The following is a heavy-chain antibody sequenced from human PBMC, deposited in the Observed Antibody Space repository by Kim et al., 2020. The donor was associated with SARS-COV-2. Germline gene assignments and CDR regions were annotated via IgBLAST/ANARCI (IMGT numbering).Heavy chain of an antibody. J-gene: IGHJ3*02. V-gene: IGHV1-2*04. CDR1: GYTFTGYY. D-gene: IGHD5-12*01. CDR3: ARGGGYDFVDAFDI. Sequence: ASVKVSCKASGYTFTGYYMHWVRQAPGQGLEWMGWINPNSGGTNYAQKFQGWVTMTRDTSISTAYMELSRLRSDDTAVYYCARGGGYDFVDAFDIWGQGTMVTVSS. CDR2: INPNSGGT.